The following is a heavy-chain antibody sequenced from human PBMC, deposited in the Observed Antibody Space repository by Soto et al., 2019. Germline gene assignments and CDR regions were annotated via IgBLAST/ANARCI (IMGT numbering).Heavy chain of an antibody. CDR2: FSGGSGTT. D-gene: IGHD1-1*01. V-gene: IGHV3-23*01. J-gene: IGHJ4*02. Sequence: EVQILESGGGLVQPGGSLRLSCAASGFSISTYGVTWVRQAPGKGLEWVSGFSGGSGTTHYADSVKGRFTITTDNSENTAYLQMNNLRVEDTAVYYCAKWNGYGDHWGQGTLVTVS. CDR3: AKWNGYGDH. CDR1: GFSISTYG.